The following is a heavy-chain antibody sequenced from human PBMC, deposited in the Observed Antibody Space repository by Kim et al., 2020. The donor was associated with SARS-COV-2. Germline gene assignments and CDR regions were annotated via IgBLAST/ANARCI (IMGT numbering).Heavy chain of an antibody. CDR3: ARDLDY. Sequence: GGSLRLSCAASGFTFSSYAMHWVRQAPGKGLEWVAVISYDGSNKYYADSVKGRFTISRDNSKNTLYLQMNSLRAEDTAVYYCARDLDYWGQGTLVTVSS. CDR1: GFTFSSYA. CDR2: ISYDGSNK. J-gene: IGHJ4*02. V-gene: IGHV3-30*04.